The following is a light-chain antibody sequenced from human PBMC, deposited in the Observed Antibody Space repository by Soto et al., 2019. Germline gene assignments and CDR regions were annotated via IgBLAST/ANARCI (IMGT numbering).Light chain of an antibody. CDR1: SSNIGAGYD. CDR3: QSYDSSLSGRV. CDR2: GNS. V-gene: IGLV1-40*01. J-gene: IGLJ1*01. Sequence: QSALTQPPSVSGAPGQRVTISCTGSSSNIGAGYDVHWYQQLPGTAPKPLIYGNSNRPSGVPDRFSGSKSGTSASLAITGLQAEDEADYYCQSYDSSLSGRVFGTGTKVTVL.